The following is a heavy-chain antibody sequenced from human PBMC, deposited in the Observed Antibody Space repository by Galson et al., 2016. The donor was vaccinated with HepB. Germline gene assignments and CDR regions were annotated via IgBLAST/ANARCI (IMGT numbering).Heavy chain of an antibody. V-gene: IGHV1-2*04. CDR2: IGPTSGVT. CDR1: GYTFTNHY. D-gene: IGHD3-9*01. J-gene: IGHJ4*02. CDR3: ARMGSDYYFLDS. Sequence: SVKVSCKASGYTFTNHYIHWVRQAPGQGLEWVGWIGPTSGVTNYAQKFQGWVTLTRDLSISTAYMELNSLKSDDTALYYCARMGSDYYFLDSWGQGTLVTVSS.